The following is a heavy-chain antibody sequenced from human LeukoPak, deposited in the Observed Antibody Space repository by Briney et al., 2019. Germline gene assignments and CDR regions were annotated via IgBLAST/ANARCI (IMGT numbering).Heavy chain of an antibody. CDR3: ARGCSSTTCSWPFDY. V-gene: IGHV1-8*01. CDR2: MSPNSGNT. CDR1: GYTFTSYD. J-gene: IGHJ4*02. D-gene: IGHD2-2*01. Sequence: ASVKVSCKASGYTFTSYDIHWVRQATGQGLEWMGWMSPNSGNTVYAQKFQGRVTMTRNTPISTAYMELSSLSSEDTAVYYCARGCSSTTCSWPFDYWGQGTLVTVSS.